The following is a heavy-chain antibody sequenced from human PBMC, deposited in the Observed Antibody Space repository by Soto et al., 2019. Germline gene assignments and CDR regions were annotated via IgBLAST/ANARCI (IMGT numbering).Heavy chain of an antibody. CDR1: GFTFSNYA. Sequence: EVQLLDSGGGLVQPGGSLRLSCAASGFTFSNYAMTWVRHGPGKGLEWVSGISGSGGRSYYADSVKGRFTISRDNSKSTLYLQMNSLRAEDTAVYYCAKAYFVWSSEQPYYFDYWCQGTLVTVSS. V-gene: IGHV3-23*01. CDR3: AKAYFVWSSEQPYYFDY. J-gene: IGHJ4*02. D-gene: IGHD3-16*01. CDR2: ISGSGGRS.